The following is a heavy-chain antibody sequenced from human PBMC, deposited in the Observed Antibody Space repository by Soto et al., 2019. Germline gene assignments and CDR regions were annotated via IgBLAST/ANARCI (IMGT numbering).Heavy chain of an antibody. D-gene: IGHD3-10*01. J-gene: IGHJ3*02. V-gene: IGHV3-33*01. Sequence: GGSLRLSCAASGFTFSSYGMHWVRQASGKGLEWVAVIWYDGSNKYYADSVKGRFTISRDNSKNTLYLQMNSLRAEDTAVYYCARVSGYDAFDIWGQGTMVTVSS. CDR2: IWYDGSNK. CDR1: GFTFSSYG. CDR3: ARVSGYDAFDI.